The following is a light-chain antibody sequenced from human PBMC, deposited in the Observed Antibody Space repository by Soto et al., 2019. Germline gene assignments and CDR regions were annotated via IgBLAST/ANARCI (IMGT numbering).Light chain of an antibody. CDR1: SSNIGSNI. V-gene: IGLV1-44*01. J-gene: IGLJ3*02. CDR3: AAWDDSLNGGL. Sequence: QSVLTQPPSASGTPGQRVTISCSGSSSNIGSNIVNWYQHLPGTAPKLLIKTDNQRPSGVPDRFSGSKSGTSASLAISGLQSEDEADYYCAAWDDSLNGGLFGGGTKVTVL. CDR2: TDN.